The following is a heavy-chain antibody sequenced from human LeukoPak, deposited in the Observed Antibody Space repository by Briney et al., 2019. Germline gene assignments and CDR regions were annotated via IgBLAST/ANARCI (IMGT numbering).Heavy chain of an antibody. CDR1: GGSISSYY. V-gene: IGHV4-59*01. CDR3: ARRRYFDY. CDR2: IFYSGST. J-gene: IGHJ4*02. Sequence: KPSETLSLTCTVCGGSISSYYWSWIRQPPGKGLEWIVYIFYSGSTNYNPSLKSRVTISVDTSKNQFSLKLSSVTAADTAVYYCARRRYFDYWGQGTLVTVSS.